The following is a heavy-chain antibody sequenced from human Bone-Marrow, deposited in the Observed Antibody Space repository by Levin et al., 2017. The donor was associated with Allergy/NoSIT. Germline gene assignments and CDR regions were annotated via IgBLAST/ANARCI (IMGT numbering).Heavy chain of an antibody. CDR1: GFTFRDYW. D-gene: IGHD5-12*01. CDR3: ARKLRGSSAYDAFDI. V-gene: IGHV3-7*03. J-gene: IGHJ3*02. CDR2: IDQDGSQK. Sequence: ASVKVSCAAAGFTFRDYWMTWVRQTPGRGLEWVADIDQDGSQKYYVDSVKGRFTISRDNAKNSVDLQMNYLRDDDTAVYYCARKLRGSSAYDAFDIWGHGTMVTFSS.